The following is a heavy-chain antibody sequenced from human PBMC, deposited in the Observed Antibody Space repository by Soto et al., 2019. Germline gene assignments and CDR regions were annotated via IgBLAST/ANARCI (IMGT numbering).Heavy chain of an antibody. CDR2: INHSGST. Sequence: SETPSLTCAVYGGSFSGYYWSWIRQPPGKXLEWIGEINHSGSTNYNPSLKSRVTISVDTSKNQFSLKLSSVTAADTAVYYCASSISPSSDYYDSSGYSKNDYWGQGTLVTVSS. J-gene: IGHJ4*02. CDR1: GGSFSGYY. V-gene: IGHV4-34*01. D-gene: IGHD3-22*01. CDR3: ASSISPSSDYYDSSGYSKNDY.